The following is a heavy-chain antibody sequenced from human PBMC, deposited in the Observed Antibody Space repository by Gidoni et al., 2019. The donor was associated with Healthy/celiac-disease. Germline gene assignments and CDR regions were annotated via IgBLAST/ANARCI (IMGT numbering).Heavy chain of an antibody. D-gene: IGHD6-13*01. CDR1: GFTFSRYA. CDR3: AKSSAIAAECGS. V-gene: IGHV3-23*01. Sequence: EVQLLESGGGLVQPGGSLRLSCAASGFTFSRYAMSWVRQAPGKGLEGVAAISGSGGSTYYADSVKGRFTISRDNSKNTLYLQMNSLRAEDTAVYYCAKSSAIAAECGSWGQGTLVTVSS. J-gene: IGHJ4*02. CDR2: ISGSGGST.